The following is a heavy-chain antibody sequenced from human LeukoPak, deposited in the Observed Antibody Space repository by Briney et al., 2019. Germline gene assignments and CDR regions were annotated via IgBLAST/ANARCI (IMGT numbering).Heavy chain of an antibody. CDR1: GYTFTRYG. CDR3: ARMRRASGYSSGWAYIGY. Sequence: ASVKVSCKASGYTFTRYGISWVRQAPGQGLEWMGWISGYNGNTKYAQKFQGRGTMTTDTSTSTASMELRSLRSDDTAVYYCARMRRASGYSSGWAYIGYWGQGTLVTVSS. CDR2: ISGYNGNT. J-gene: IGHJ4*02. D-gene: IGHD6-19*01. V-gene: IGHV1-18*01.